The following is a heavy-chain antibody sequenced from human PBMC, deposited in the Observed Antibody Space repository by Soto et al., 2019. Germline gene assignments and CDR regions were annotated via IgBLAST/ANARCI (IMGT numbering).Heavy chain of an antibody. CDR1: GFTFTTYW. CDR3: ARDGPIAAAVTPKPYYFDY. J-gene: IGHJ4*02. CDR2: IRQDGGAQ. V-gene: IGHV3-7*01. Sequence: EEQLVESGGGLAQPGGSLRLSCVASGFTFTTYWMSWVRQAPGKGLEWVANIRQDGGAQYYVDSVKGRFTISRDNAKNSVYLQMNSLSDGDTAVYYCARDGPIAAAVTPKPYYFDYWGRGTLVSVSS. D-gene: IGHD6-25*01.